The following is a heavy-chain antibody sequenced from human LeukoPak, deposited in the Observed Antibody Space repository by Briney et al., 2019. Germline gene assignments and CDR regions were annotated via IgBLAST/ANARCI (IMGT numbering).Heavy chain of an antibody. CDR3: ARGLSHSKDI. V-gene: IGHV4-4*07. Sequence: PSETLSLTCTVAGGSMSSYYWSWIRQPAGKGLEWIGRVYTSGNTNYNPSLKSRVTMSVDTSKNQFSLKLTSVTAADTAVYYCARGLSHSKDIWGQGTMVTVSS. CDR2: VYTSGNT. J-gene: IGHJ3*02. CDR1: GGSMSSYY.